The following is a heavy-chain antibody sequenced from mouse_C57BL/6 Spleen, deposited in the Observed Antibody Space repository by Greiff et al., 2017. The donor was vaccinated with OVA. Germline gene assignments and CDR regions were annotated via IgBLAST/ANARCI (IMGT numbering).Heavy chain of an antibody. V-gene: IGHV14-1*01. CDR3: TTPYYGSSYWYFDV. Sequence: VQLQQSGAELVRPGASVKLSCTASGFNIKDYYMHWVKQRPEQGLEWIGRIDPEDGDTEYAPKFKGKATMTADTSSNTAYLQLSSLTSEDTAVYYCTTPYYGSSYWYFDVWGTGTTVTVSS. CDR2: IDPEDGDT. CDR1: GFNIKDYY. D-gene: IGHD1-1*01. J-gene: IGHJ1*03.